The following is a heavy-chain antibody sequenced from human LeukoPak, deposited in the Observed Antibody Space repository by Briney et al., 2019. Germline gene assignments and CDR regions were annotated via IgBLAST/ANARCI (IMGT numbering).Heavy chain of an antibody. Sequence: ASVKVSCKASGGTFSSYAISWVRQAPGQGLEWMGGIIPIFGTANYAQKFQGRVTITTDESTSTAYMELSSLRSEDTAVYYCASLYCTNGVCSYFDYWGQGTLVTVSS. CDR2: IIPIFGTA. D-gene: IGHD2-8*01. CDR1: GGTFSSYA. V-gene: IGHV1-69*05. J-gene: IGHJ4*02. CDR3: ASLYCTNGVCSYFDY.